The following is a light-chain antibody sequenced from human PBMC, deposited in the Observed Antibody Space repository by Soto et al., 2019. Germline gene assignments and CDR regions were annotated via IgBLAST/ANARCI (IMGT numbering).Light chain of an antibody. J-gene: IGLJ2*01. CDR2: SNS. CDR3: QSYDSSLSGVI. CDR1: SSNIGARYD. V-gene: IGLV1-40*01. Sequence: QSVLTQPPSVSGAPGQRVTISCTGSSSNIGARYDVHWYQQLPGTAPKLLIYSNSNRPSGVPDRFSGSKSGTSASLAITGLQAEDEADYYCQSYDSSLSGVIFGGVTKLTVL.